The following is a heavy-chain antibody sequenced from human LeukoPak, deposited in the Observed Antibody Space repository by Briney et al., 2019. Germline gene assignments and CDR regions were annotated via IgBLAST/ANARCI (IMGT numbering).Heavy chain of an antibody. CDR2: ISSSSSYI. V-gene: IGHV3-21*01. Sequence: PGGSLRLSCAASGFTFSSYSMNWVRQAPGKGLEWVSSISSSSSYIYYADSVKGRFTISRDNAKNSLYLQMNSLRAEDTPVYYCARDLGGEVVTAITDYWGQGTLVTVSS. J-gene: IGHJ4*02. CDR1: GFTFSSYS. CDR3: ARDLGGEVVTAITDY. D-gene: IGHD2-21*02.